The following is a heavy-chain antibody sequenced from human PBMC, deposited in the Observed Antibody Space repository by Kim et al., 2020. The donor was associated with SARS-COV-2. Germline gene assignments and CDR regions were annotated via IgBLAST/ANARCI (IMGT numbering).Heavy chain of an antibody. CDR2: ISWNSGSI. D-gene: IGHD3-16*01. CDR1: GFTFDDYA. CDR3: AKAPPGGVDYYYYGMDV. Sequence: GGSLRLSCAASGFTFDDYAMHWVRQAPGKGLEWVSGISWNSGSIGYADSVKGRFTISRDNAKNSLYLQMNSLRAEDTALYYCAKAPPGGVDYYYYGMDVWGQGTTVTVSS. J-gene: IGHJ6*02. V-gene: IGHV3-9*01.